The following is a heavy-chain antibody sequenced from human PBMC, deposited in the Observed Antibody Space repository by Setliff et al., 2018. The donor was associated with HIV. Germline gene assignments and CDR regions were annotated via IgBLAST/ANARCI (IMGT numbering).Heavy chain of an antibody. CDR3: ARLPYSSGWYSDY. J-gene: IGHJ4*02. V-gene: IGHV4-38-2*01. D-gene: IGHD6-19*01. CDR1: GYSISSGYY. Sequence: PSETLSLTCAVSGYSISSGYYWGWIRQPPGKGLEWIGSIYHSESTYYNPSLKSRVTISVDTSKNQFSLKLSPVTAADTAVYYCARLPYSSGWYSDYWGQGTLVTVSS. CDR2: IYHSEST.